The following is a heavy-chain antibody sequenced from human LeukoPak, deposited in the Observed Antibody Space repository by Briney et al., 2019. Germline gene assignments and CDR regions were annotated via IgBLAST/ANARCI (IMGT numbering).Heavy chain of an antibody. J-gene: IGHJ4*02. D-gene: IGHD3-16*01. V-gene: IGHV3-48*03. CDR3: ARDSSLGGVRDY. Sequence: GGSLRLSCAASGFTFSRYEMNWVRQAPGKGLEWVPYISSSGSTIYYADSVKGRFTISRDNAKNSLYLQMNSLRAEDTAVYYCARDSSLGGVRDYWGQGTLVTVSS. CDR2: ISSSGSTI. CDR1: GFTFSRYE.